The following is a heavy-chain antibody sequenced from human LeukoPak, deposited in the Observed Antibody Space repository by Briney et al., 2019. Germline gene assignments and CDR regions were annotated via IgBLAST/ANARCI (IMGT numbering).Heavy chain of an antibody. Sequence: PSETLSLTCTVSGGSISSTTSYWGWIRQPPGKGLEWVGSFYYSGSTSFNPSLKSGVTISADMSKNQFSLKLSSVTAADTAVYYCAHQPSGSYSIDYWGQGTLVTVSS. D-gene: IGHD1-26*01. CDR2: FYYSGST. CDR3: AHQPSGSYSIDY. J-gene: IGHJ4*02. CDR1: GGSISSTTSY. V-gene: IGHV4-39*01.